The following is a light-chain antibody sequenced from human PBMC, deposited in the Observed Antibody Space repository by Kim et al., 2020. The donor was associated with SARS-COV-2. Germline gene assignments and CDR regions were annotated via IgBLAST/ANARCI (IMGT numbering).Light chain of an antibody. J-gene: IGLJ7*01. CDR1: SSNIGNNY. Sequence: QSVLTQPPSVSAAPGQKVTISCSGSSSNIGNNYVSWYQQLPGTAPKLLIYDNNERPSGIPDRFSGSKSGTSATLGITGLQTGDEGDYYCGTWDSSLSAAVFGGGTKVTVL. CDR3: GTWDSSLSAAV. CDR2: DNN. V-gene: IGLV1-51*01.